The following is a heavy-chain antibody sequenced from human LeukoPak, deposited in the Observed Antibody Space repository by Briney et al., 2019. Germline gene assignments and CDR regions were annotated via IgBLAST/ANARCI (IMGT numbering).Heavy chain of an antibody. D-gene: IGHD3-22*01. CDR3: ARSGSPYYYDSSGYWDY. Sequence: GGSLRLSCAASGFTFSSYWMSWVRQAPGKGLEWVANIKQDGSEKYYVDSVKGRFTISRDNAKNSLYLQMNSLRAEDTAVYYCARSGSPYYYDSSGYWDYWGQGTLVTVSS. V-gene: IGHV3-7*01. CDR2: IKQDGSEK. CDR1: GFTFSSYW. J-gene: IGHJ4*02.